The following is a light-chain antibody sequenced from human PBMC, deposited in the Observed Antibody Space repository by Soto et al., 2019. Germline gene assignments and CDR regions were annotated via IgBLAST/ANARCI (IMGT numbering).Light chain of an antibody. CDR3: QQYDNLPRT. V-gene: IGKV1-33*01. CDR1: HDIRKY. CDR2: SAS. Sequence: DIQMTQSPSSLSASIGDRVTITCRASHDIRKYLNWYQQKPGKAPKLLIYSASNLESGVPSRFSGSGFGTDFIFNISSLQPEDLATYYCQQYDNLPRTFGRGTKLEIK. J-gene: IGKJ2*01.